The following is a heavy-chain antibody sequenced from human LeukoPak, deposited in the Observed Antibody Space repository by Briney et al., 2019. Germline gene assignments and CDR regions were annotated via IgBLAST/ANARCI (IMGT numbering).Heavy chain of an antibody. CDR3: ASYEYYDFWSGYQDYYYMDV. D-gene: IGHD3-3*01. CDR2: IYYSGST. CDR1: GGSISSGDYY. J-gene: IGHJ6*03. Sequence: SETLSLTCTVSGGSISSGDYYWSWIRQPPGKGLEWIGYIYYSGSTYYNPSLKSRVTISVDTSKNQFSLKPSSVTAADTAVYYCASYEYYDFWSGYQDYYYMDVWGKGTTVTVSS. V-gene: IGHV4-30-4*08.